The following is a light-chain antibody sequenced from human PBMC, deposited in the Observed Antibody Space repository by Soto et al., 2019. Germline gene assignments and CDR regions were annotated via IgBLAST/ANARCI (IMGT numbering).Light chain of an antibody. J-gene: IGKJ1*01. CDR2: DGS. Sequence: DIQMTQSPSTLSASVGDRVTITCRASQSISTRLAWYKQKPGKAPKFPIYDGSSLESGVPSRFSGSGSGTEFTLTISSLQPDDFATYYCQQYNSYWTFGQGTKVDIK. V-gene: IGKV1-5*01. CDR3: QQYNSYWT. CDR1: QSISTR.